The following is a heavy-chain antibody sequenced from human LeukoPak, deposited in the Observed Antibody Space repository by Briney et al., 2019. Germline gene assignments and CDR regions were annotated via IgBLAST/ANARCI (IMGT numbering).Heavy chain of an antibody. J-gene: IGHJ2*01. CDR2: ISAYNGNT. CDR1: GYTFTSYG. D-gene: IGHD6-19*01. Sequence: GASVKVSCKASGYTFTSYGISWVRRAPGQGLEWMGWISAYNGNTNYAQKLQGRVTMTTDTSTSTAYMELRSLRSDDTAVYYCARELAVAPRGYWYFDLWGRGTLVTVSS. CDR3: ARELAVAPRGYWYFDL. V-gene: IGHV1-18*01.